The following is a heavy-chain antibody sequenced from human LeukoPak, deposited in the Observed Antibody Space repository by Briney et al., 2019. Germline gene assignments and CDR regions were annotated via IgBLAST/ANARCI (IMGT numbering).Heavy chain of an antibody. CDR1: GFSFSSYS. J-gene: IGHJ4*02. V-gene: IGHV3-21*01. D-gene: IGHD6-19*01. CDR3: ARGIALAGLNDY. Sequence: PGGSLRLSCAASGFSFSSYSMNWVRQAPGKGLEWVSSISSSSSYIYYADSVKGRFTISRDNAKNSLYLQVNSLRAEDTAVYYCARGIALAGLNDYWGQGTLVTVSS. CDR2: ISSSSSYI.